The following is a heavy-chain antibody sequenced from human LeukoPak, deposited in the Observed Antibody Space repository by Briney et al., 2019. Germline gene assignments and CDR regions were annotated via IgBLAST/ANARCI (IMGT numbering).Heavy chain of an antibody. V-gene: IGHV3-48*01. Sequence: GGSLRLSCAASGFTFSSYSMNWVRQAPGKGLEWVSYISSSSSTIYYADSVKGRFTISRDNAKNSLYLQMNSLRAEDTAVYYCAREPTYSSSWYTSCDYWGQGTLVTVSS. D-gene: IGHD6-13*01. CDR1: GFTFSSYS. J-gene: IGHJ4*02. CDR2: ISSSSSTI. CDR3: AREPTYSSSWYTSCDY.